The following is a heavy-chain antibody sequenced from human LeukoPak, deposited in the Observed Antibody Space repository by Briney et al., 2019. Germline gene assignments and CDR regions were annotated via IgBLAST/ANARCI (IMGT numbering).Heavy chain of an antibody. V-gene: IGHV4-38-2*01. CDR3: ASINYDFWSGPMGAFDI. Sequence: SETLSLTCAVSGYSISSGYYWGWIRQPPGKGLEWIGSIYHSGSTYYNPSLKSRVTISVDTSKNQFSLKLSSVTAADTAVYYCASINYDFWSGPMGAFDIWGRGTMVTVSS. CDR1: GYSISSGYY. CDR2: IYHSGST. D-gene: IGHD3-3*01. J-gene: IGHJ3*02.